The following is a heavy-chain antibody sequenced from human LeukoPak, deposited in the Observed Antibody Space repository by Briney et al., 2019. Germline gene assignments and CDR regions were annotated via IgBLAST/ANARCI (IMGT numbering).Heavy chain of an antibody. V-gene: IGHV3-7*01. D-gene: IGHD1-26*01. CDR2: IKQDGSEK. Sequence: GGSLRLSCAASGFTFSNHWMSWVRQAPGKVLEWVANIKQDGSEKYYVDSLMGRFTISRDNAKNSLYLQMSSLRAEDTAVYYCARDVFLTAGAYDYWGQGTLVTVSS. CDR1: GFTFSNHW. J-gene: IGHJ4*02. CDR3: ARDVFLTAGAYDY.